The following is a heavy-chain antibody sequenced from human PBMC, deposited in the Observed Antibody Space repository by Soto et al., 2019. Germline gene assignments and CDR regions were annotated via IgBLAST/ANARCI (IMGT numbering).Heavy chain of an antibody. V-gene: IGHV4-31*03. CDR2: IYYSGST. CDR3: AREIRTGTTPWFDP. CDR1: GGSISSGGYY. Sequence: SETLSLTCTVSGGSISSGGYYWSWIRQHPGKGLEWIGYIYYSGSTYYNPSLKSRVTISVDTSKNQFSLKLSSVTAADTAVYYCAREIRTGTTPWFDPWGQGTLVTVSS. D-gene: IGHD1-7*01. J-gene: IGHJ5*02.